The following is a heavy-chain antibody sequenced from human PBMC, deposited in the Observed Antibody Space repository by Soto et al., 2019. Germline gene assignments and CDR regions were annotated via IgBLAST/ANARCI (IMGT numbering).Heavy chain of an antibody. CDR1: GGSLSSSISF. D-gene: IGHD2-8*01. CDR2: VYYSGTT. Sequence: SETLSLTCTGSGGSLSSSISFWAWIRQPPGKGLEWIGNVYYSGTTYYNPSLKGRVTVSMDTSKNQFSLKLSSVAAADSAVYYCARHPDLIGQCTFDSCHENYHFAMHVGGQGSTV. CDR3: ARHPDLIGQCTFDSCHENYHFAMHV. J-gene: IGHJ6*02. V-gene: IGHV4-39*01.